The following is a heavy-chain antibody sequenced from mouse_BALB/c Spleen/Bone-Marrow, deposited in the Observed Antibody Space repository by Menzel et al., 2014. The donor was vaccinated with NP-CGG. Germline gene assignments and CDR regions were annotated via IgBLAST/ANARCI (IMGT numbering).Heavy chain of an antibody. CDR3: ARDSRSTVSHFDY. V-gene: IGHV7-3*02. Sequence: EVKLVESGGGLVQPGGSLRLSCATSGFTFTDYYMNRVRQPPGKALEWLGFIRNKANGYTTEYSASVKGLFTISRDNSQSILYLQMNTLRAEDSATYYCARDSRSTVSHFDYWGQGTTLTVSS. CDR1: GFTFTDYY. J-gene: IGHJ2*01. D-gene: IGHD1-1*01. CDR2: IRNKANGYTT.